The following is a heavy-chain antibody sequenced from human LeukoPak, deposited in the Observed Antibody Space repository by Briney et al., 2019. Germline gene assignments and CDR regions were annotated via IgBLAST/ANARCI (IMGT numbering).Heavy chain of an antibody. CDR1: GFTFSSYS. D-gene: IGHD1-26*01. CDR2: ISSSSSYI. J-gene: IGHJ4*02. Sequence: GGSLRLSCAASGFTFSSYSMNWVRQAPGKGLEWVSSISSSSSYIYYADSVKGRFTISRDNAKNSLYLQMNSLRAEDTALYYCAKDIGGGSYGPFDYWGQGTLVTVSS. V-gene: IGHV3-21*04. CDR3: AKDIGGGSYGPFDY.